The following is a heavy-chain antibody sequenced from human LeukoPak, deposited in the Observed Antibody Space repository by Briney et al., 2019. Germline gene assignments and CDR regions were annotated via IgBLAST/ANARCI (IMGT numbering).Heavy chain of an antibody. CDR3: ARGPTYQPIDY. CDR1: GGSFSGYY. CDR2: IHYSETT. D-gene: IGHD2-2*01. V-gene: IGHV4-34*01. Sequence: SETLSLTCAVYGGSFSGYYWSWIRQPPGKGLEWIASIHYSETTYYNPSLKSRVTISVDTSKNHFSLKLSSVTAADTAVYYCARGPTYQPIDYWGQGTLVTVSS. J-gene: IGHJ4*02.